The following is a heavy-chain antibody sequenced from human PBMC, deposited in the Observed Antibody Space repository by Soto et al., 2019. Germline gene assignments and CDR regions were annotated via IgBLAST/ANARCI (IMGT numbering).Heavy chain of an antibody. J-gene: IGHJ5*01. CDR3: ARGNYCGTECYFYS. D-gene: IGHD2-21*01. CDR2: LYPGGNT. Sequence: PSGTLSLTCTVSVVSIRNYYCSFILQPSVKGLEWIGRLYPGGNTNYNSSLNSRVTMSVDTSKNQFYLNLRSVTAADTAVYYCARGNYCGTECYFYSFGNATLXTGS. V-gene: IGHV4-4*07. CDR1: VVSIRNYY.